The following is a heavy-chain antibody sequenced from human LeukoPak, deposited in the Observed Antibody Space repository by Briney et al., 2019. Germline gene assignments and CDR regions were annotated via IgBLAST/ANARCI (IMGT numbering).Heavy chain of an antibody. J-gene: IGHJ4*02. D-gene: IGHD2-21*02. CDR2: IKSKTDGGTT. V-gene: IGHV3-15*01. CDR3: TTESPSYCGGDCYTDY. CDR1: GFTFSNAW. Sequence: GGSLRPSCAASGFTFSNAWMSWVRQAPGKGLEWVGRIKSKTDGGTTDYAAPVKGRFTISRDDSKNTLYLQMNSLKTEDTAVYYCTTESPSYCGGDCYTDYWGQGTLVTVSS.